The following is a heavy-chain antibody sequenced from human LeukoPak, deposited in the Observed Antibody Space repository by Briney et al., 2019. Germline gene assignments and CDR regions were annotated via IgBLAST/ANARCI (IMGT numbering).Heavy chain of an antibody. D-gene: IGHD2-2*01. J-gene: IGHJ4*02. CDR1: GFTFDDYG. CDR2: ITWNGGST. Sequence: GGSLRLSCAASGFTFDDYGMRWVRQAPGKGLEWVSGITWNGGSTGYADSVKGRFTISRDNAKNSLYLQMNSLRAEDTALYYCARDGRYCSSTSCPPGGDYFDYWGQGTLVTVSS. CDR3: ARDGRYCSSTSCPPGGDYFDY. V-gene: IGHV3-20*04.